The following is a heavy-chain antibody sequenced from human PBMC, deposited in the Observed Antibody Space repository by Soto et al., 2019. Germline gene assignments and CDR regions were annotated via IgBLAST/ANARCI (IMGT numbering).Heavy chain of an antibody. CDR3: ARDGTAVTGDFAFDV. CDR1: GFTVSTFY. CDR2: IYSAGNT. D-gene: IGHD6-19*01. J-gene: IGHJ3*01. V-gene: IGHV3-66*01. Sequence: GGSLRLSCAASGFTVSTFYISWVRQAPGKGLDWVSVIYSAGNTYYADSVMGRFPISRDNSKNTLYLQMNSLRAEDTAVYYCARDGTAVTGDFAFDVWGQGTMVTVSS.